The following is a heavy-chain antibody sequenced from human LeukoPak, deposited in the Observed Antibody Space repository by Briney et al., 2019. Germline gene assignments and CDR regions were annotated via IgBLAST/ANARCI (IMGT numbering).Heavy chain of an antibody. CDR3: ARGRRYYGSGSETGGSDY. CDR2: IYYSGST. D-gene: IGHD3-10*01. V-gene: IGHV4-59*12. Sequence: PSETLSLICTVSGGSISSYYWRWIRQPPGKGLEWIGYIYYSGSTNYNPSLKRRVTISVDTSKNQFSLKLSSVTAADTAVYYCARGRRYYGSGSETGGSDYWGQGTLVTVSS. J-gene: IGHJ4*02. CDR1: GGSISSYY.